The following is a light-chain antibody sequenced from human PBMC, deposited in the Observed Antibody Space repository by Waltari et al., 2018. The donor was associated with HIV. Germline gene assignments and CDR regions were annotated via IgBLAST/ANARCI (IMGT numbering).Light chain of an antibody. J-gene: IGKJ4*01. CDR3: HQSYSAP. CDR1: QNISNY. Sequence: DIQTTQSPSSLSASVGDRVTLPCRASQNISNYLNWYQHKAGKAPNLLTYATSTFHSGVPSRVSGSGSGTDFTLTIRSLQPEDSATYHRHQSYSAPFGGGTKVEI. V-gene: IGKV1-39*01. CDR2: ATS.